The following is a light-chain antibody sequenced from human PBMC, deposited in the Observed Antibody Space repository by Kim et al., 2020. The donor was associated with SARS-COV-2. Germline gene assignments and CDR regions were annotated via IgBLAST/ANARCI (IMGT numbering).Light chain of an antibody. CDR1: SSDVSGYNY. CDR3: SSYTSSSTLWV. Sequence: SITISCTETSSDVSGYNYVSWYQQHPGKAPKLMIYDVSNRPSGVSNRFSGSKSGNTASLTISGLQAEDEADYYCSSYTSSSTLWVFGGGTQLTVL. V-gene: IGLV2-14*03. J-gene: IGLJ3*02. CDR2: DVS.